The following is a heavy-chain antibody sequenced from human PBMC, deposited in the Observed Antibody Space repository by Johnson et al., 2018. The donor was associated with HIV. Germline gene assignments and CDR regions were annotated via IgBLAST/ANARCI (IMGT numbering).Heavy chain of an antibody. CDR2: IYSGGST. D-gene: IGHD7-27*01. Sequence: EMQLVESGGGVVQPGRSLRLSCAASGFTLSSYTIHWVRQAPGKGLEWVAVIYSGGSTYYADSVKGRFTISRDFSKNTLSLHMTNLSADATAVSYCARPSNWGVGADAFDIWGRGTMVTVSS. CDR1: GFTLSSYT. CDR3: ARPSNWGVGADAFDI. V-gene: IGHV3-66*04. J-gene: IGHJ3*02.